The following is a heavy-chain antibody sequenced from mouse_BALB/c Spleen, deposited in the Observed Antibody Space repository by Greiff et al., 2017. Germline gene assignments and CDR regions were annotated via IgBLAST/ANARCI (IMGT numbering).Heavy chain of an antibody. CDR1: GFTFSSYA. D-gene: IGHD2-10*02. CDR2: ISSGGSYT. V-gene: IGHV5-9-3*01. CDR3: ARQEYGNHYFDY. J-gene: IGHJ2*01. Sequence: EVHLVESGGGLVKPGGSLKLSCAASGFTFSSYAMSWVRQTPEKRLEWVATISSGGSYTYYPDSVKGRFTISRDNAKNTLYLQMSSLRSEDTAMYYCARQEYGNHYFDYWGQGTTLTVSS.